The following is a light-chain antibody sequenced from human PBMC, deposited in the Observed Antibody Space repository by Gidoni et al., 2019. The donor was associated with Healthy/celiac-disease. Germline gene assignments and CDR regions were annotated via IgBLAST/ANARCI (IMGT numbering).Light chain of an antibody. V-gene: IGKV3-11*01. Sequence: EIVLTQSPATLSLSPGERATLSCRASQSVSSYLAWYQQKPGQAPRLLLYDASNRATGIPARFSGSGSGTDFTLTISSLEPEDFAVYYCQQRSNWPQGLTFGGGTKVEIK. CDR1: QSVSSY. J-gene: IGKJ4*01. CDR3: QQRSNWPQGLT. CDR2: DAS.